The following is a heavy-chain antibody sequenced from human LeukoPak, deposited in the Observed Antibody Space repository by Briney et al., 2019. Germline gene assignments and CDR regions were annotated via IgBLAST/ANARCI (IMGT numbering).Heavy chain of an antibody. V-gene: IGHV3-23*01. J-gene: IGHJ6*03. D-gene: IGHD6-13*01. CDR2: ISGSGGST. CDR3: AKDGSPYYYYMDV. Sequence: GGSLRLSCAASGFTFSSYAMSWVRQAPGKGLEWVSAISGSGGSTYYADSVKGRFTISRDNSKNTLYLQMNSLRAEDAAVYYCAKDGSPYYYYMDVWGKGTTVTVSS. CDR1: GFTFSSYA.